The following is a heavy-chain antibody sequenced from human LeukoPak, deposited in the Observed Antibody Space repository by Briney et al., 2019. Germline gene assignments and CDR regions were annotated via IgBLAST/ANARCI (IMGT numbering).Heavy chain of an antibody. V-gene: IGHV1-2*02. CDR3: ASLAAVAYFGLDV. J-gene: IGHJ6*02. Sequence: ASVKVSCKASGYTFTVDYIHWVRQAPGQGLEWGGWINDKSGGTNFAQKLQGRVTMTRDTSISTAYMWMNRLRAEETAVYFCASLAAVAYFGLDVWGQGTTVTVSS. D-gene: IGHD6-13*01. CDR2: INDKSGGT. CDR1: GYTFTVDY.